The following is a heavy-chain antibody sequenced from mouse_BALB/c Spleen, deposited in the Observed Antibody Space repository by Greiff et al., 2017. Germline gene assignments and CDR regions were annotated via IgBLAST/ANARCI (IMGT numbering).Heavy chain of an antibody. CDR2: INPSNGRT. J-gene: IGHJ4*01. D-gene: IGHD1-1*02. CDR1: GYTFTSYW. CDR3: ARNYVAMDY. V-gene: IGHV1S81*02. Sequence: QVQLQQPGAELVKPGASVKLSCKASGYTFTSYWMHWVKQRPGQGLEWIGEINPSNGRTNYNEKFKSKATLTVDKSSSTAYMQLSSLTSEDSAVYYCARNYVAMDYWGQGTSVTVSS.